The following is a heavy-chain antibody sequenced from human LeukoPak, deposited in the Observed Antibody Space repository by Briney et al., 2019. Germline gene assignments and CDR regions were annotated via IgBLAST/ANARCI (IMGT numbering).Heavy chain of an antibody. D-gene: IGHD6-13*01. V-gene: IGHV3-11*01. CDR1: GFTFSDYY. CDR3: ARDTSPRYSSSWVTWFDP. Sequence: SGGSLRLSCAASGFTFSDYYMSWIRQAPGKGLEWVSYISSSGSTIYYADSVKGRFTISRDNAKSSLYLQMNSLRAEDTAVYYCARDTSPRYSSSWVTWFDPWGQGTLVTVSS. CDR2: ISSSGSTI. J-gene: IGHJ5*02.